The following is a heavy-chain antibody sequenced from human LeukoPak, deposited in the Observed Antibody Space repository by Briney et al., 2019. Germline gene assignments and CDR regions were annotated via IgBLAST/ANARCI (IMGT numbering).Heavy chain of an antibody. CDR1: GFTFTSSA. J-gene: IGHJ4*02. V-gene: IGHV1-58*02. D-gene: IGHD1-26*01. Sequence: GASVKVSCKASGFTFTSSAMQWVRQARGQRLEWIGWIVVGSGNTNYAQKFQERVTMTRDTSISTAYMELSRLRSDDTAVYYCARDSPSGSYDYWGQGTLVTVSS. CDR2: IVVGSGNT. CDR3: ARDSPSGSYDY.